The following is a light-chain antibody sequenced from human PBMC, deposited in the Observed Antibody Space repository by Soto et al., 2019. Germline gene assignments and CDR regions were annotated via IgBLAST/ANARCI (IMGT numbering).Light chain of an antibody. CDR3: QSYDSSLSGYV. J-gene: IGLJ1*01. CDR2: ENN. CDR1: SSNIGAGYE. V-gene: IGLV1-40*01. Sequence: QSVLTQPPSVSGAPGQRVTISCTGSSSNIGAGYEAHWYQQVPGTAPKLLIYENNNRPSGVPDRFSGSKSGTSASLAITGLQAEDEAEDYCQSYDSSLSGYVFGTGTKVTVL.